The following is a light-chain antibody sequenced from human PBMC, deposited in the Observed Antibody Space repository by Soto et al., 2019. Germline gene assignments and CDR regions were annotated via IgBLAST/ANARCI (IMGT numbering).Light chain of an antibody. J-gene: IGKJ1*01. Sequence: DIQMTQSPSTLSASVGDRVTITCRASQSISSWLAWYQQKPGKAPKLLIYDASSLESGVPSRFSGSGSGTEFTLTISSLQPDDFATYYCQQSWTFGQGTKVAIK. V-gene: IGKV1-5*01. CDR3: QQSWT. CDR1: QSISSW. CDR2: DAS.